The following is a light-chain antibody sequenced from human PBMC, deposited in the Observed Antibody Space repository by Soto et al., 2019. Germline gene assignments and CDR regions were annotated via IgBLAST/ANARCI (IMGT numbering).Light chain of an antibody. CDR3: QQYSRAPPT. CDR1: QSVSSTY. J-gene: IGKJ1*01. V-gene: IGKV3-20*01. CDR2: GAS. Sequence: EMVLTQSPGTVSLSPGERATLSCRASQSVSSTYLAWYQQKPGQAPRLLIFGASSRATGIPDRFSGSGSGTDFTLTISRLEPEDFAVYYCQQYSRAPPTFGQGTKVDIK.